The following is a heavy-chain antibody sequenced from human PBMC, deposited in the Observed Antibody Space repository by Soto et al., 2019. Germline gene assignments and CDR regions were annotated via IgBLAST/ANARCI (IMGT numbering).Heavy chain of an antibody. V-gene: IGHV3-11*01. CDR3: ARGNALYDY. D-gene: IGHD2-2*01. CDR2: IRFSDNTR. J-gene: IGHJ4*02. CDR1: GFSFSDYY. Sequence: QVQLVESGGGLVKPGGSLRLSCAASGFSFSDYYMSWIRQTPGKGLEWVSYIRFSDNTRYYADSVKGRFTISRDNAKNSLYLQMSSLRAEDTAVYYCARGNALYDYWGQGTLVTVSS.